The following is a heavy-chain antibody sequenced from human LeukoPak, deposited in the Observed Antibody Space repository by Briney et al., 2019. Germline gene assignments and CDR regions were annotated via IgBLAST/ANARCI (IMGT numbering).Heavy chain of an antibody. CDR1: GFTFSSYG. D-gene: IGHD1-26*01. CDR3: AKDQGGSYKNKGLDY. V-gene: IGHV3-30*02. J-gene: IGHJ4*02. CDR2: IRYDGSNK. Sequence: GGSLRLSCAASGFTFSSYGMHWVRQAPGKGLEWVAFIRYDGSNKYYADSVKGRFTISRDNSKNTLYLQMNSLRAEDTAVYYCAKDQGGSYKNKGLDYWGQGTLVTVSS.